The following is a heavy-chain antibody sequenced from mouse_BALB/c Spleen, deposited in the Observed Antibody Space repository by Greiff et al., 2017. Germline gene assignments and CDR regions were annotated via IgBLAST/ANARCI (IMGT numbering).Heavy chain of an antibody. D-gene: IGHD2-4*01. CDR3: ARDGPYYYDYDYYAMDY. Sequence: EVQLVESGGGLVQPGGSLRLSCATSGFTFTDYYMSWVRQPPGKALEWLGFIRNKANGYTTEYSASVKGRFTISRDNSQSILYLQMNTLRAEDSATYYCARDGPYYYDYDYYAMDYWGQGTSVTVSS. CDR1: GFTFTDYY. CDR2: IRNKANGYTT. V-gene: IGHV7-3*02. J-gene: IGHJ4*01.